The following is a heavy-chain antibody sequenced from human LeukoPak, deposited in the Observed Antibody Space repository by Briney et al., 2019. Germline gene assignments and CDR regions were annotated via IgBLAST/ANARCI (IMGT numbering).Heavy chain of an antibody. D-gene: IGHD5-18*01. CDR1: VFTFSSYS. V-gene: IGHV3-21*01. CDR3: ARGDTAMDNPFDY. Sequence: GGALRLSFAASVFTFSSYSMNWVRQAPGKGLEGVSSINSSSSYIYYAGSVKGRFTISRDNAKKSLYLQMNSLRAEDTAVYYCARGDTAMDNPFDYWGQGTLVTVSS. CDR2: INSSSSYI. J-gene: IGHJ4*02.